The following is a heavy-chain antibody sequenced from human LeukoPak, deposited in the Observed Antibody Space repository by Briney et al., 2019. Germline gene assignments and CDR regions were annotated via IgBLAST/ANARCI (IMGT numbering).Heavy chain of an antibody. J-gene: IGHJ4*02. CDR2: ISGSSSTI. D-gene: IGHD6-13*01. CDR1: GFTFSRYS. CDR3: ARGAGRGGYYFDY. Sequence: GGSLRLSCAASGFTFSRYSMNWVRQAPGKGLEWVSYISGSSSTIYYADSVKGRFTISRDNAKNSLYLQMNSLRDEDTAVYYCARGAGRGGYYFDYWGQGTLVPVSS. V-gene: IGHV3-48*02.